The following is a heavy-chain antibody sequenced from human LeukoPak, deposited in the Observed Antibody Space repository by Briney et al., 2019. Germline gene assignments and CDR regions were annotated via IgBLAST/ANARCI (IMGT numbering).Heavy chain of an antibody. V-gene: IGHV3-23*01. CDR2: ISGTGGST. D-gene: IGHD3-16*01. CDR1: GFTFSSYA. CDR3: AKDQRLGELQYTNPPFDY. J-gene: IGHJ4*02. Sequence: PGGSLRLSCAASGFTFSSYAMSWVRQAPGKGLEWVSAISGTGGSTYYADSVKGRLTISRDNSKNTLYLQMNSLRAEDTAVYYCAKDQRLGELQYTNPPFDYWGQGTLVTASS.